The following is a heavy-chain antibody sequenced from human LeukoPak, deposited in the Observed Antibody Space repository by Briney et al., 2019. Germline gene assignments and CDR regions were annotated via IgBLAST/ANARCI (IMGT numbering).Heavy chain of an antibody. V-gene: IGHV3-30*02. D-gene: IGHD5-18*01. J-gene: IGHJ5*02. Sequence: GGSLRLSCAASGFTFSSYGMHWVRQAPGKGLEWVAFIRYDGSNKYYADSVKGRFTISRDNSKNTLYLQMNSLGAEDTAVYYCAKGKRGYSYGFDPWGQGTLVTVSS. CDR1: GFTFSSYG. CDR2: IRYDGSNK. CDR3: AKGKRGYSYGFDP.